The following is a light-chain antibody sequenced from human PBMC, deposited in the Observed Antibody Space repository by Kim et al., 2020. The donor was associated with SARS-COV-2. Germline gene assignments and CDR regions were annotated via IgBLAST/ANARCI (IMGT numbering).Light chain of an antibody. CDR2: QDS. CDR1: KLGDKY. J-gene: IGLJ2*01. CDR3: QAWDSSTACVV. V-gene: IGLV3-1*01. Sequence: PGQTASITCSGDKLGDKYACWYQQKPGQSPVLVIYQDSKRPSGIPQRFSGSNSGNTATLTISGTQAMDEADYYCQAWDSSTACVVFGGGTQLTVL.